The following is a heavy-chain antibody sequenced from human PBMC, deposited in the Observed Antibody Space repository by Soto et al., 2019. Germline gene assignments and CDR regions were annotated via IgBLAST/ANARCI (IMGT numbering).Heavy chain of an antibody. Sequence: QITLKDSGPTLVKPTQTLTLTCTFSGFSLSTSAVGVGWIRQPPGKALEWLTVIYGDDDKRSSPSLRSRLTITKDTSKNQVVLTMPNTDPLDTATYYCAHRHRDSAGLVDYWGQGTLVTVSS. CDR2: IYGDDDK. J-gene: IGHJ4*02. CDR3: AHRHRDSAGLVDY. CDR1: GFSLSTSAVG. V-gene: IGHV2-5*02.